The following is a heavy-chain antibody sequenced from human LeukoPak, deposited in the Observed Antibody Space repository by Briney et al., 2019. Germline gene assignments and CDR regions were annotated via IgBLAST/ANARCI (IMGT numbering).Heavy chain of an antibody. J-gene: IGHJ3*02. V-gene: IGHV1-46*03. CDR2: INPSDGST. Sequence: ASVKVSCKASGYTFTSYYMHWVRQAPGQGLEWMGIINPSDGSTSYAQKFQGRVTMTRDTSTSTVYMELSSLRSEDTAVYYCARQLAVDAFDIWGQGTMVTVSS. D-gene: IGHD6-6*01. CDR1: GYTFTSYY. CDR3: ARQLAVDAFDI.